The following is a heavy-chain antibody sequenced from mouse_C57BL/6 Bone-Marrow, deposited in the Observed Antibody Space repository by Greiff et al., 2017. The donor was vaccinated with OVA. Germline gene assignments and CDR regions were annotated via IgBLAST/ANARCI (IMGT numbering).Heavy chain of an antibody. V-gene: IGHV14-4*01. D-gene: IGHD3-2*02. CDR2: IDPENGDT. J-gene: IGHJ3*01. CDR3: NSAQGFFSY. CDR1: GFNIKDDY. Sequence: VQLQQSGAELVRPGASVKLSCTASGFNIKDDYMHWVKQRPEQGLEWIGWIDPENGDTEYASKFQGKATITADTSSNTAYLQLSSLTSEDTAVYFCNSAQGFFSYRGQGTLVTVSA.